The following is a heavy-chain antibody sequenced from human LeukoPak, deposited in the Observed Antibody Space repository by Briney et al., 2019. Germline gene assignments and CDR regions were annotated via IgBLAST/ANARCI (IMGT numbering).Heavy chain of an antibody. CDR1: GGSISSSNYY. J-gene: IGHJ4*02. D-gene: IGHD5-18*01. CDR3: ARSLRILRSHSDY. CDR2: VYYSGST. Sequence: SETLSLTCTVSGGSISSSNYYWGWIRQPPGKGLEWIGSVYYSGSTYYNPSLKSRVTISVDTSKNQFSLRLNSVTAADTAVYYCARSLRILRSHSDYWGQGTLVTVSS. V-gene: IGHV4-39*01.